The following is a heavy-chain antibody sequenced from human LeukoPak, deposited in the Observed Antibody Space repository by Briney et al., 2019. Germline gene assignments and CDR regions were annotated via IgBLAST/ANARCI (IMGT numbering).Heavy chain of an antibody. D-gene: IGHD6-13*01. Sequence: PSETLSLTCAVYGGSFSGYYWSWIHQPPGKGLEWIGEINHSGSTNYNPSLKSRVTISVDTSKNQFSLKLSSVTAADTAVYYCARLYPGIAAAGNYFDYWGQGTLVTVSS. CDR1: GGSFSGYY. J-gene: IGHJ4*02. CDR3: ARLYPGIAAAGNYFDY. V-gene: IGHV4-34*01. CDR2: INHSGST.